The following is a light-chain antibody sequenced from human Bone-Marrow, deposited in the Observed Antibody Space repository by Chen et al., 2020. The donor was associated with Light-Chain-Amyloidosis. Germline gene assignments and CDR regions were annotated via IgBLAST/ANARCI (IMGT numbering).Light chain of an antibody. V-gene: IGKV3-20*01. CDR3: QQYGSSPRFT. CDR1: QSVSSSY. J-gene: IGKJ3*01. Sequence: EIVLTQSPGTLSLSPGERATLSCRASQSVSSSYLAWYQQKPGQAPRLLIYAASNRATGIPDRFSGSESGTDFTLTISRLEPEDVAVYYCQQYGSSPRFTFGPGTKVDIK. CDR2: AAS.